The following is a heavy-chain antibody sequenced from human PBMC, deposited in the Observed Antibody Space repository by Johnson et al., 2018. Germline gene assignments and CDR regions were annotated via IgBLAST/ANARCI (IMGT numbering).Heavy chain of an antibody. CDR2: IKNKRDGGTT. CDR3: TADYVGSDLI. V-gene: IGHV3-15*07. J-gene: IGHJ3*02. D-gene: IGHD3-10*01. CDR1: GFNFIDSW. Sequence: VQLVQSGGGLVEPGGSLRLSCAASGFNFIDSWMNWVRQAPGKGLEWVGLIKNKRDGGTTDHAAHVKGRFIISRDDSKNTGYLQMNSLKTEDTAVYYCTADYVGSDLIWVPGTMVTVSS.